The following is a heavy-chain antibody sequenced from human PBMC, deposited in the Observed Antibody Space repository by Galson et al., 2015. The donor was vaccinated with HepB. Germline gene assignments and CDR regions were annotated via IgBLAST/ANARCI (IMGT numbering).Heavy chain of an antibody. V-gene: IGHV3-48*01. D-gene: IGHD3-3*01. CDR2: ISSSSSTI. CDR1: GFTFSSYS. J-gene: IGHJ4*02. CDR3: AREHRRSDFWSGYWPYYFDY. Sequence: SLRLSCAASGFTFSSYSMNWVRQAPGKGLEWVSYISSSSSTIYYADSVKGRFTISRDNAKNSLYLQMNSLRAEDTAVYYCAREHRRSDFWSGYWPYYFDYWGQGTLVTVSS.